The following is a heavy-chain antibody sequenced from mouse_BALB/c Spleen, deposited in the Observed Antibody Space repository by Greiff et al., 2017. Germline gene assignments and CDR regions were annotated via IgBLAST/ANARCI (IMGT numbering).Heavy chain of an antibody. CDR3: ANYYGLFDC. J-gene: IGHJ2*01. CDR2: IYPGSGST. D-gene: IGHD1-2*01. V-gene: IGHV1-81*01. Sequence: QVQLQQSGPELVKPGASVKMSCKASGYTFTDYVISWVKQRTGQGLEWIGEIYPGSGSTYYNEKFKGKATLTADKSSNTAYMQLSSLTSEDSAVYFCANYYGLFDCWGQGTTLTVSS. CDR1: GYTFTDYV.